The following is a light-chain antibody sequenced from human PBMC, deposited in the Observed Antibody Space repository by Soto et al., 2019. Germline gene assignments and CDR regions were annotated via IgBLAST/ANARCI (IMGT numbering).Light chain of an antibody. J-gene: IGKJ1*01. V-gene: IGKV1-5*01. CDR3: QQYNSYSWT. CDR1: QSISSW. Sequence: DIQMTQSPSTLSASVGDRVTITCRASQSISSWLAWYQQKPGRAPKLLIYDASSLESGVPSLFSGSGSGTEFTLTISSLHPDDFATYYCQQYNSYSWTFGQGTKVEIK. CDR2: DAS.